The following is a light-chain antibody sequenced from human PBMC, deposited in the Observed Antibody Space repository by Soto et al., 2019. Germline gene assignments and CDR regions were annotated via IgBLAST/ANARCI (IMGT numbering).Light chain of an antibody. CDR2: AAS. V-gene: IGKV1-39*01. J-gene: IGKJ5*01. CDR3: QQTYTTLSIT. Sequence: DLQMTQSPSSLSGSVGDRVTITCRASENISRHLNWYQQKPGKAPKLLIYAASCLQNGVPSRFRGGGSGTDFTLTISNLQPEDFATYYCQQTYTTLSITFGQGTRLESK. CDR1: ENISRH.